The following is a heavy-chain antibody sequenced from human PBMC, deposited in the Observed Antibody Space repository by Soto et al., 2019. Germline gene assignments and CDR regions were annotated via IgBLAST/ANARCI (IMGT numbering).Heavy chain of an antibody. Sequence: QVQLVQSGPEVKNPGAAVKVSFKASNFTFTSYGITWVRQAPGQGLEWMGWIGAYMGNTNYAQSLQGRVTLTTDTSTRTAHMELRSLRSDDTAVYYCASGSGWFPPRIYYGLDVWGQGTTVIVSS. D-gene: IGHD6-19*01. CDR3: ASGSGWFPPRIYYGLDV. CDR1: NFTFTSYG. CDR2: IGAYMGNT. V-gene: IGHV1-18*04. J-gene: IGHJ6*02.